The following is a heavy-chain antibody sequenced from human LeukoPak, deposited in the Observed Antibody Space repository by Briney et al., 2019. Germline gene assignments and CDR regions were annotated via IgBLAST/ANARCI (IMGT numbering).Heavy chain of an antibody. V-gene: IGHV4-34*01. J-gene: IGHJ4*02. CDR3: AGYYDILTGRPFDY. D-gene: IGHD3-9*01. Sequence: SETLPLTCAVYGGSFSGYYWSWIRQPPGKGLEWIGEINHSGSTNYNPSPKSRVTISVDTSKNQFSLKLSSVTAADTAVYYCAGYYDILTGRPFDYWGQGTLVTVSS. CDR1: GGSFSGYY. CDR2: INHSGST.